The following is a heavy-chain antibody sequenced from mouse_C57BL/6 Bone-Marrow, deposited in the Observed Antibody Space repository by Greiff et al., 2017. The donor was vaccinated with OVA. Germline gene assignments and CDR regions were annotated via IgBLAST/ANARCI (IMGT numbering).Heavy chain of an antibody. Sequence: QVHVKQSGAELARPGASVKLSCKASGYTFTSYGISWVKQRTGQGLEWIGEIYPRSGNTYYNEKFKGKATLTADKSSSTAYMELRSLTSEDSAVYFCARSGTAQATLIFDYWGQGTTLTVSS. CDR1: GYTFTSYG. J-gene: IGHJ2*01. CDR3: ARSGTAQATLIFDY. D-gene: IGHD3-2*02. CDR2: IYPRSGNT. V-gene: IGHV1-81*01.